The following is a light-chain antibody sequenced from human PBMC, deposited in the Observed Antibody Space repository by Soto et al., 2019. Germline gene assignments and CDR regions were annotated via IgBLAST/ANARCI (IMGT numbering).Light chain of an antibody. Sequence: DIQMTQSPSTLSASVGDRVTITCRASQNINNWLAWYQQKPGKAPNLLIYEASNLESGVPSRFGGSRSGTEFTLTISSLQPEEFATYYCQQYNTYSWTVGQGTKVDIK. J-gene: IGKJ1*01. CDR1: QNINNW. V-gene: IGKV1-5*03. CDR3: QQYNTYSWT. CDR2: EAS.